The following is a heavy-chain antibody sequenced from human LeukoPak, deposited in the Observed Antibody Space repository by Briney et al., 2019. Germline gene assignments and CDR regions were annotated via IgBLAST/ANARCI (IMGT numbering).Heavy chain of an antibody. D-gene: IGHD3-22*01. V-gene: IGHV3-7*01. CDR1: GFISNAYW. CDR3: VRGGSFDGSRYYPDY. Sequence: GGYLRLSCVASGFISNAYWMAWFRQAPGQGLEWVANINQDGSDINYVDSVKGRFTISRDNAKNSLYLQMISLRGEDTAVYYCVRGGSFDGSRYYPDYWGQGTLVTVSS. J-gene: IGHJ4*02. CDR2: INQDGSDI.